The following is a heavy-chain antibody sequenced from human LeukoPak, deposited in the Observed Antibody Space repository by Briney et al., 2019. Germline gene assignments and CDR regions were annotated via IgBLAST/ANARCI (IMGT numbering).Heavy chain of an antibody. V-gene: IGHV1-46*01. D-gene: IGHD4-11*01. CDR2: INPSGGST. CDR3: ARLMTTYYYFDY. J-gene: IGHJ4*02. Sequence: VASVKVSCKASGYTFTSYYMHWVRQAPGQGLEWMGIINPSGGSTSYAQKFQGRVTVTTDESTSTAYMELSSLRSDDTAVYYCARLMTTYYYFDYWGQGTLVAVAS. CDR1: GYTFTSYY.